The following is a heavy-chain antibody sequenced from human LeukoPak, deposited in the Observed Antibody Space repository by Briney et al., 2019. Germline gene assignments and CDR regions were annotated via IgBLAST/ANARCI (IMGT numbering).Heavy chain of an antibody. D-gene: IGHD6-19*01. Sequence: HGESLQISCKGSGFSFTSYWISWVRQMPGKGLEWMGRIDLSDSYTNYSPSFQGHVTISADKSISTAYLQWSSLQASDTAMYYCARHEQWLAYYFDYWGQGTLVTVSS. CDR3: ARHEQWLAYYFDY. J-gene: IGHJ4*02. CDR1: GFSFTSYW. V-gene: IGHV5-10-1*01. CDR2: IDLSDSYT.